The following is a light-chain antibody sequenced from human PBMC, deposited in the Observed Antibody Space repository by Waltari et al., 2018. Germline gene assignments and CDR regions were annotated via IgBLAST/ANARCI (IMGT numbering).Light chain of an antibody. V-gene: IGKV3-20*01. Sequence: EVLLTQSPGTLSLSPGERATLSCRASQSVNTNYLAWYQKKPGQAPRLLIYGASSGATGIPDRLSGSGSGTDFSLTISRVEPEDFAVYYCQHYGASPLTFGGGTTVEIK. J-gene: IGKJ4*01. CDR1: QSVNTNY. CDR2: GAS. CDR3: QHYGASPLT.